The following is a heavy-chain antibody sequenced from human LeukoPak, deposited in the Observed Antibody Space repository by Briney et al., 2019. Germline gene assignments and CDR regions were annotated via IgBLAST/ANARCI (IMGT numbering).Heavy chain of an antibody. CDR3: ARSGSQYYFHY. V-gene: IGHV4-34*01. Sequence: KASETLSLTCAVYGGSFSGYYWSWIRQPPGKGLGWIGEIYHSGNTNYRPSLKSRVTISVDTSKSQFSLILRSVTAADTGVYYCARSGSQYYFHYWGQGTLVTVSS. D-gene: IGHD1-26*01. CDR2: IYHSGNT. J-gene: IGHJ4*02. CDR1: GGSFSGYY.